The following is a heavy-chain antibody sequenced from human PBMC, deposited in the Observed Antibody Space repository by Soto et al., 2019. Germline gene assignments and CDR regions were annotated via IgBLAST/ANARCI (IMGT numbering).Heavy chain of an antibody. V-gene: IGHV1-18*01. CDR1: GYTFTSYG. J-gene: IGHJ5*02. CDR2: ISAYNGKT. D-gene: IGHD4-17*01. Sequence: ASVKVSCKASGYTFTSYGISWVRQAPVQGLEWMGWISAYNGKTNYAQKLQGRVTMTTDTSTSTAYMELRSLRSADTAVYYCARDRTNYGVNDAGVQGTRVTVSS. CDR3: ARDRTNYGVNDA.